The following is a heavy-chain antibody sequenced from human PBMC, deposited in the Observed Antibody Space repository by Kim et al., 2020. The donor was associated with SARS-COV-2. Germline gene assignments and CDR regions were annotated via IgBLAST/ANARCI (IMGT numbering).Heavy chain of an antibody. Sequence: TKYRAAFQGQVTISADKSISTAYLQWRSLRASDTAMYYCARHTSSAEDYWGQGTLVTVSS. CDR3: ARHTSSAEDY. J-gene: IGHJ4*02. V-gene: IGHV5-51*01. D-gene: IGHD6-19*01. CDR2: T.